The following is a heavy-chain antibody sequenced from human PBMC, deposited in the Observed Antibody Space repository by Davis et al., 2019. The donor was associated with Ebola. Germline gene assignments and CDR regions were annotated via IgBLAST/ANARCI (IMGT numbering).Heavy chain of an antibody. J-gene: IGHJ6*04. CDR3: ASGDGRGSSYDMDV. V-gene: IGHV3-7*03. D-gene: IGHD5-12*01. Sequence: GESLKISCAASGFIFSNYWMSWVRQAPGKGPEWVAIINVDGDTKYYVDSVKGRFTISRDNAKSSLFLQMNSLRVEDTALYYCASGDGRGSSYDMDVWGKGTTVTVSS. CDR1: GFIFSNYW. CDR2: INVDGDTK.